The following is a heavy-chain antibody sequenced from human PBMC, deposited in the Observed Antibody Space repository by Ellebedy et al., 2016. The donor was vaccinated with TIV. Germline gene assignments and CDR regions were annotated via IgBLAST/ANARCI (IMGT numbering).Heavy chain of an antibody. CDR3: SKDRTPGDGYWVFDF. J-gene: IGHJ4*02. CDR2: ITHNGATT. CDR1: GFTFTSYA. Sequence: GESLKISCAASGFTFTSYAMTWVRQAPGKGLEWVSSITHNGATTYSAASVKGRFTISRDNSKSTLDLQMSSLRAEDTAVYYCSKDRTPGDGYWVFDFWGQGTLVTVST. V-gene: IGHV3-23*01. D-gene: IGHD5-18*01.